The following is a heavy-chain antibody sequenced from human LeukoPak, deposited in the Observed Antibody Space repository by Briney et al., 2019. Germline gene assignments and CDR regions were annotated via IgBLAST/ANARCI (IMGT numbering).Heavy chain of an antibody. Sequence: SETLSLTCTVSGGSISSGGYYWSWIRQHPGKGLEWIGYIYYSGSTYYNPSLKSRVTISVDTSKNQFSLKLSSVTAADTAVHYCARGLMVGYDFWSGPIYGGLNWFDPWGQGTLVTVSS. D-gene: IGHD3-3*01. CDR1: GGSISSGGYY. J-gene: IGHJ5*02. V-gene: IGHV4-31*03. CDR3: ARGLMVGYDFWSGPIYGGLNWFDP. CDR2: IYYSGST.